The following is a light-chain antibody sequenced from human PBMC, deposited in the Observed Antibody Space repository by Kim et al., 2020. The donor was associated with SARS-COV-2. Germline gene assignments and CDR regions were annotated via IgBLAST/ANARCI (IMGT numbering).Light chain of an antibody. CDR3: QVWDSSTCL. Sequence: SYELTQPLSVSVALGQTARITCGGNNIGSKNVHWYQQKPGQAPVLVIYRDSPERFSGSNSGNTATLTISRAQAGDEADYYCQVWDSSTCLFGGGT. CDR1: NIGSKN. J-gene: IGLJ3*02. CDR2: RD. V-gene: IGLV3-9*01.